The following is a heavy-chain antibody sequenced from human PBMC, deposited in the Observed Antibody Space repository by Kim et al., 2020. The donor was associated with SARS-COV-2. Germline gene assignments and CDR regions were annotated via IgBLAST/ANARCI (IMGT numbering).Heavy chain of an antibody. J-gene: IGHJ6*02. V-gene: IGHV3-30*01. Sequence: RFTISRDNPKNTLYLQMNSLRAEDTAVYYCASNDYGDYPRGYYYYDGMDVWGQGTTVTVSS. D-gene: IGHD4-17*01. CDR3: ASNDYGDYPRGYYYYDGMDV.